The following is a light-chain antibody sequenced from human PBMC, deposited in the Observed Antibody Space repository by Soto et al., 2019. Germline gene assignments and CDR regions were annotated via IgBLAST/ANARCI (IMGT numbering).Light chain of an antibody. CDR2: TLS. Sequence: DIVMTQTPLSLPVTPGEPASISCRSSQSLLDSDDGNTYLDWYLQKPGQSPHLLIYTLSYRASGVPDRFSGSGSGTDFTLTISRLEPEDFAVYYCQQYGSSPQTVGQGTKVDIK. V-gene: IGKV2-40*01. CDR3: QQYGSSPQT. J-gene: IGKJ1*01. CDR1: QSLLDSDDGNTY.